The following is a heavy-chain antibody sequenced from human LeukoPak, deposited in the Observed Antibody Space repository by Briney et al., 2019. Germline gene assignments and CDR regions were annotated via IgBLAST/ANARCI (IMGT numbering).Heavy chain of an antibody. CDR2: ISTDGTTT. CDR3: SRALAGSSLGLGM. CDR1: GFTRSIYC. Sequence: GGSLRLSCAASGFTRSIYCMDWVRQDPGRGLVSVSGISTDGTTTGYADSEEGRFTISRDTAKNTDHLQKNSLRAEDTAVYYCSRALAGSSLGLGMWGQGTMVTASS. V-gene: IGHV3-74*01. J-gene: IGHJ3*02. D-gene: IGHD6-19*01.